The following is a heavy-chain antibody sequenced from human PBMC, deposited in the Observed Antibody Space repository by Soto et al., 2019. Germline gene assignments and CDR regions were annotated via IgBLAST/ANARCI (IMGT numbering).Heavy chain of an antibody. J-gene: IGHJ4*02. CDR3: ARDPLHYDILTGYSPNYFDF. CDR1: GFTFRDHG. CDR2: IWYDGSNK. Sequence: GSLRLSCAASGFTFRDHGMHWVRQAPGKGLEGVAVIWYDGSNKYYADSVKGRFTISRDNSKNTLYLQMNSLRAEDTAVYYCARDPLHYDILTGYSPNYFDFWGQGTLVTVSS. D-gene: IGHD3-9*01. V-gene: IGHV3-33*01.